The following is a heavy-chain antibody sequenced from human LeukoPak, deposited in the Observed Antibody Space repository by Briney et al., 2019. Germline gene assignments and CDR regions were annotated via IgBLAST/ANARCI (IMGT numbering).Heavy chain of an antibody. CDR2: INHSGST. Sequence: SETLSLTCAVYGGSFSGYYWSWIRQPPGKGLEWIGEINHSGSTNYNPSLKSRVTISVDTSKNQFSLKLSSVTAADTAVYYCARRDYSKVGYWGQGTLVTVSS. CDR3: ARRDYSKVGY. CDR1: GGSFSGYY. D-gene: IGHD4-11*01. V-gene: IGHV4-34*01. J-gene: IGHJ4*02.